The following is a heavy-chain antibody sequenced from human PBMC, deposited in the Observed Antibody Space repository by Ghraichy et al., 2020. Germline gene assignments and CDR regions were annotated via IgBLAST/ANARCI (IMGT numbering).Heavy chain of an antibody. CDR3: ATNSKRGGSYQTLYYYYGMDV. CDR2: FDPEDGET. CDR1: GYTLTELS. V-gene: IGHV1-24*01. Sequence: ASVKVSCKVSGYTLTELSMHWVRQAPGKGLEWMGGFDPEDGETIYAQKFQGRVTMTEDTSTDTAYMELSSLRSEDTAVYYCATNSKRGGSYQTLYYYYGMDVWGQGTTVTVSS. J-gene: IGHJ6*02. D-gene: IGHD1-26*01.